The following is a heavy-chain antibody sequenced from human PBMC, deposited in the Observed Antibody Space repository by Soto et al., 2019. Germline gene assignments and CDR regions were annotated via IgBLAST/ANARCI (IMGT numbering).Heavy chain of an antibody. D-gene: IGHD2-2*01. J-gene: IGHJ4*02. CDR3: ARVISSRDEYFDY. V-gene: IGHV4-39*07. Sequence: PSETLSLTCTVSGGSMSSEGYYWSWVRLPPGKGLEWIGEISHTGTTNYNPSLKSRVTMSVDKPKNQFSLNLTSVTAADTAVYYCARVISSRDEYFDYWGQGTVVTVS. CDR1: GGSMSSEGYY. CDR2: ISHTGTT.